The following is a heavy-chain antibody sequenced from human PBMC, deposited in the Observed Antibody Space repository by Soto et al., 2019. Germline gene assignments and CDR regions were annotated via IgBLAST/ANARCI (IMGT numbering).Heavy chain of an antibody. CDR1: GFTFNTYG. Sequence: QVQLVESGGGVVQPGRTLRLSCAASGFTFNTYGMHWVRQAPGKGLEWVAVISFDEKIQYYADSVKGRFTICRDNSKNTTSLLIKILRPEDTAIFYYAKVADRYIITFGAAIADWGQGTLVTVSS. V-gene: IGHV3-30*18. CDR3: AKVADRYIITFGAAIAD. CDR2: ISFDEKIQ. J-gene: IGHJ4*02. D-gene: IGHD3-16*02.